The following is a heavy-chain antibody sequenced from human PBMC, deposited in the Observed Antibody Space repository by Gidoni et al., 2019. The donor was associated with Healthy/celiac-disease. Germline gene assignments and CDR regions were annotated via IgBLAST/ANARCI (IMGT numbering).Heavy chain of an antibody. CDR1: GFTFSSYG. CDR3: GVSPGNYYYYYYMDV. CDR2: ISYDGSNK. Sequence: QVQLVESGGGVVQPGRSLRLSCAASGFTFSSYGMHWVRQAPGKGLEWVAVISYDGSNKYYADSVKGRFTISRDNSKNTLYLQMNSLRAEDTAVYYCGVSPGNYYYYYYMDVWGKGTTVTVSS. V-gene: IGHV3-30*03. J-gene: IGHJ6*03. D-gene: IGHD3-10*01.